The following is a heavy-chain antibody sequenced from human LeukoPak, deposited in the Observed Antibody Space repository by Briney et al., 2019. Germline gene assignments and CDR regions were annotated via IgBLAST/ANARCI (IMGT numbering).Heavy chain of an antibody. CDR3: ARGLVSSLDY. D-gene: IGHD2-2*01. CDR1: GGSFSGYY. CDR2: INHSGST. Sequence: SETLSLTCAVYGGSFSGYYWSWIRQPPGKGLEWIGEINHSGSTNYNPSLKSRVTILVDTSKNQFSLKLSSVTAADTAVYYCARGLVSSLDYWDQGTLVTVSS. J-gene: IGHJ4*02. V-gene: IGHV4-34*01.